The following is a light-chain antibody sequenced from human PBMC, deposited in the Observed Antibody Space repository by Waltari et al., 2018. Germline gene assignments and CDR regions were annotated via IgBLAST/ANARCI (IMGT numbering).Light chain of an antibody. Sequence: DIVMTQSPDSLAVSLGERATTSCKSSQSVLHRSNNKNYFAWHQQKPGQPPKQLIYWSSTRESGVPDRFSGSGSGTDFTLTINSLQAEDVAVYYCQQFYSIPPTFGQGTKVEIK. V-gene: IGKV4-1*01. CDR3: QQFYSIPPT. J-gene: IGKJ1*01. CDR2: WSS. CDR1: QSVLHRSNNKNY.